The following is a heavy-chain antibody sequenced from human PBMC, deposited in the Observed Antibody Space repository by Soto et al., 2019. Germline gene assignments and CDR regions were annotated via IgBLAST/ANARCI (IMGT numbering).Heavy chain of an antibody. V-gene: IGHV1-2*04. CDR3: ARGATPYDIFSGYYPLYCYGIDV. CDR1: GYTFTNYY. D-gene: IGHD3-9*01. Sequence: ASVKVSCKASGYTFTNYYLHWVRQAPGQGLEWMGWINPNSGGTNYAQKFQGWVTMTRDTSISTAYMELSRLRSDDTAVYYCARGATPYDIFSGYYPLYCYGIDVWGQGTTVIVSS. CDR2: INPNSGGT. J-gene: IGHJ6*02.